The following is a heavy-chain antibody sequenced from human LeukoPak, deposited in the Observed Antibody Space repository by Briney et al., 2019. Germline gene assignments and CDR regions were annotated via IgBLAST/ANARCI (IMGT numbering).Heavy chain of an antibody. Sequence: ASVKVSCKASGYRFTSYGLNWVRQAPGQGLEWMGWISAYNGHTNPTQNLQGRVTMTTDTSTSTAYMELRSLRSDDTAVYYCARDLTSWRGISIFGVVQGGYYFDSWGQGTLVTVSS. V-gene: IGHV1-18*01. CDR2: ISAYNGHT. J-gene: IGHJ4*02. CDR3: ARDLTSWRGISIFGVVQGGYYFDS. D-gene: IGHD3-3*02. CDR1: GYRFTSYG.